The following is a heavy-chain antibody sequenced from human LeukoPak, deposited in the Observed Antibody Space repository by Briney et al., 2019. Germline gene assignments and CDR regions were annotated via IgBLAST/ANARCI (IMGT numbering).Heavy chain of an antibody. CDR3: VRVYSGYENFDY. D-gene: IGHD5-12*01. J-gene: IGHJ4*02. CDR1: RYTFIGNF. Sequence: ASVKVSCKAARYTFIGNFIHWVRQAPGQGLEWMGWINPNSGGTQYAERFQGRVTMTRDTSINTAYMELSGLTSDDTVVYYCVRVYSGYENFDYWGQGTLVTVSS. CDR2: INPNSGGT. V-gene: IGHV1-2*02.